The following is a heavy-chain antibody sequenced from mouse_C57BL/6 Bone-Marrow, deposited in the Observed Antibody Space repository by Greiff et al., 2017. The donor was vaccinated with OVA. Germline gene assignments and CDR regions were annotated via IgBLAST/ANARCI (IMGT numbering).Heavy chain of an antibody. CDR1: GYTFTSYW. CDR3: TRKGDYSNPWFAY. CDR2: IYPGNSDT. D-gene: IGHD2-5*01. J-gene: IGHJ3*01. Sequence: VQLQQSGTVLARPGASVEMSCKTSGYTFTSYWMPWVNQRPGPGLEWIGAIYPGNSDTSYNQKFKGKAKLTAVTSASTSYMELSSLTNEDSAVYYCTRKGDYSNPWFAYWGQGTLVTVSA. V-gene: IGHV1-5*01.